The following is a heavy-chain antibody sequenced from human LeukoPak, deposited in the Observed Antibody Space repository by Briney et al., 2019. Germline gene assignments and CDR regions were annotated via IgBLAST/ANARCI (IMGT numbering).Heavy chain of an antibody. V-gene: IGHV4-39*07. CDR2: LYSNGNT. J-gene: IGHJ2*01. Sequence: PSETLSLTCTVSGASIRNSRYYWGWIRQPPGKGLEWVANLYSNGNTYYNPSLQSRVTISVDTSKNQFSLKLSSVTAADTAVYYCAISSDYYVTPHWYFDLWGRGTLVTVSS. CDR3: AISSDYYVTPHWYFDL. CDR1: GASIRNSRYY. D-gene: IGHD3-10*02.